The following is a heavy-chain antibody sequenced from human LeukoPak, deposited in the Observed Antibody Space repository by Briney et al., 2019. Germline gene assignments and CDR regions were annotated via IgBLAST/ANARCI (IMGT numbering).Heavy chain of an antibody. CDR1: GGSISSYY. CDR3: ASGGYCSSTGCYPNWFDP. V-gene: IGHV4-59*01. D-gene: IGHD2-2*01. Sequence: SETLSLTCTVSGGSISSYYWSWIRQPPGKGLEWIGYISYSGSTNYNPSLKSRVTISLDTSKNQFSLKLSSVTAADTAVYYCASGGYCSSTGCYPNWFDPWGQGTLVTVSS. CDR2: ISYSGST. J-gene: IGHJ5*02.